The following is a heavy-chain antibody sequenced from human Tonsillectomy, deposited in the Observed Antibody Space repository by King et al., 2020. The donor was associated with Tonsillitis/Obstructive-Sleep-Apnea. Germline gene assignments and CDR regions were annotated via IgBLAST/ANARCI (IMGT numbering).Heavy chain of an antibody. CDR2: ISYDGSDK. CDR1: EFTFSSYA. Sequence: VQLVESGGGVVQPGRSLRLSCAASEFTFSSYAMHWVRQAPGKGLEWVAFISYDGSDKFYADSVKGRFTISRDNSKNTLYLQMNSLRTEDTAVYYCACEGGGVAGAFNIWGQGTMVTVSS. J-gene: IGHJ3*02. CDR3: ACEGGGVAGAFNI. V-gene: IGHV3-30*04. D-gene: IGHD3-16*01.